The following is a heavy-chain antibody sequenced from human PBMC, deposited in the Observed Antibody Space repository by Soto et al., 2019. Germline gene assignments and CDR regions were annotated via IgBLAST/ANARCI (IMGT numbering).Heavy chain of an antibody. J-gene: IGHJ6*02. CDR3: GRDRVMRGNSYYYGMDV. CDR2: IIPKFSAP. V-gene: IGHV1-69*12. D-gene: IGHD2-21*01. CDR1: GGTFSNFA. Sequence: VLLEQSGAEVKKPGSSVTVSCKTSGGTFSNFAISWVRLAPGQGLEWMGVIIPKFSAPTYAQKFQGRVMITADESTSTAFMELSSLRAEATAVYFCGRDRVMRGNSYYYGMDVWGQGTTVIVSS.